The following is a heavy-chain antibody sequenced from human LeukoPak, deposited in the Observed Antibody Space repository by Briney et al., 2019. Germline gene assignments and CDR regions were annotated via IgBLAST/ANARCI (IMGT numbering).Heavy chain of an antibody. CDR1: GGSFSGYY. CDR2: INHSGST. Sequence: PSETLSLTCAVYGGSFSGYYWSWIRQPPGKGLEWIGEINHSGSTNYNPSLKSRVTISVDTSKNQFSLKLSSVTAADTAVYYCARQITMIVVVNHYYFDYWGQGTLVTVSS. V-gene: IGHV4-34*01. J-gene: IGHJ4*02. CDR3: ARQITMIVVVNHYYFDY. D-gene: IGHD3-22*01.